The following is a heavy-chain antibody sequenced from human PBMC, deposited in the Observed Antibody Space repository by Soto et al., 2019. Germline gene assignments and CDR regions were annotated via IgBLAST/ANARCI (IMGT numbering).Heavy chain of an antibody. V-gene: IGHV4-34*01. CDR3: ARGQQLVYYYGMDV. Sequence: SETLSLTCAVYGGSFSGYYWSWIRQPPGKGLEWIGEINHSGSTNYNPSLKSRVTISVDTSKNQFSLKLSSVTAADTAVYYCARGQQLVYYYGMDVWGQGTTVTVSS. D-gene: IGHD6-6*01. CDR1: GGSFSGYY. J-gene: IGHJ6*02. CDR2: INHSGST.